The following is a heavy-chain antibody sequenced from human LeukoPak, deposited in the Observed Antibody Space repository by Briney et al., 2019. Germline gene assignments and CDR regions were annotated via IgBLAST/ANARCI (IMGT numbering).Heavy chain of an antibody. CDR2: IYYSGST. J-gene: IGHJ4*02. D-gene: IGHD5-18*01. V-gene: IGHV4-59*12. CDR3: ARVGGYSYGYPDY. CDR1: GGPISSYY. Sequence: PSETLSLTCTVSGGPISSYYWSWIRQPPGKGLEWIGYIYYSGSTNYNPSLKSRVTISVDTSKNQFSLKLSSVTAADTAVYYCARVGGYSYGYPDYWGQGTLVTVSS.